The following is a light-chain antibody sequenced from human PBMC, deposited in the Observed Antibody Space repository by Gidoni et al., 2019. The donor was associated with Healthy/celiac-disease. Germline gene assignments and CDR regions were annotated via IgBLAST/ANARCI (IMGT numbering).Light chain of an antibody. Sequence: EIEMTQSPATLSVSPGERATLSCRDSQSVSSNLAWYQQKPGQAPRLLIYCASTRATGIPARFSGSGSGTEFTLTISSLQSEDFAVYYCQQYNNWPPWTFGQGTKVEIK. J-gene: IGKJ1*01. CDR3: QQYNNWPPWT. CDR2: CAS. V-gene: IGKV3-15*01. CDR1: QSVSSN.